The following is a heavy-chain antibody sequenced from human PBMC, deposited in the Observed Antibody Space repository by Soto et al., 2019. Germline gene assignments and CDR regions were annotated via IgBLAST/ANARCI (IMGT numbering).Heavy chain of an antibody. J-gene: IGHJ6*02. D-gene: IGHD6-19*01. CDR3: VRSSVFIAVAGMATYYCYYGMDV. CDR2: TYYRPKWYN. Sequence: PSQTLSLTCAISGDSVSSDSAAWNWISQSPSRGLEWLGRTYYRPKWYNDYAVSVNGRITINPDTSKNHFSLQLNSVTPEDTAVNYCVRSSVFIAVAGMATYYCYYGMDVWGRGTTVTVSS. V-gene: IGHV6-1*01. CDR1: GDSVSSDSAA.